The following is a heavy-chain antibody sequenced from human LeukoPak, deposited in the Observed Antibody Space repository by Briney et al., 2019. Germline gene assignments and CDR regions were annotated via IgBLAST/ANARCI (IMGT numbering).Heavy chain of an antibody. V-gene: IGHV3-48*01. D-gene: IGHD3-10*01. CDR2: ISSSSSTI. CDR3: ARDPGFGAPVGFDY. CDR1: GFTFSSYS. J-gene: IGHJ4*02. Sequence: GGSLRLSCAASGFTFSSYSMNWVRQAPGKGLEWVSYISSSSSTIYYADSVKGRFTISRDNAKNSLYLQMNSLRAEDTAVYYCARDPGFGAPVGFDYWGQGTLVTVSS.